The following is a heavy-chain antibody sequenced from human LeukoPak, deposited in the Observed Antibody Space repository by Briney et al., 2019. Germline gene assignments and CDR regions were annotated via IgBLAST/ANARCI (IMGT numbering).Heavy chain of an antibody. CDR2: IKQDGSEK. D-gene: IGHD3-16*01. V-gene: IGHV3-7*01. Sequence: PGGSLRLSCAASGFTFSSYAMSWVRQAPGKGLEWVANIKQDGSEKYYVDSVKGRFTIPRDNAKNSLYLQMNSLRAEDTAVYYCARAYVFDYWGQGTLVTVSS. CDR3: ARAYVFDY. J-gene: IGHJ4*02. CDR1: GFTFSSYA.